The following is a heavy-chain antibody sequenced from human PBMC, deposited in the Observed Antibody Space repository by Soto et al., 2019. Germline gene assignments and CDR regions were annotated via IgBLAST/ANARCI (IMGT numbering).Heavy chain of an antibody. J-gene: IGHJ4*02. D-gene: IGHD6-19*01. CDR1: GYTLTELS. CDR3: ALAVAGGFYFDY. Sequence: GASVKVSCKVSGYTLTELSMHWARQAPGKGLEWMGGFDPEDGETIYAQKFQGRVTMTEDTSTDTAYMELSSLRSEDTAVYYCALAVAGGFYFDYWGQGTLVTVSS. CDR2: FDPEDGET. V-gene: IGHV1-24*01.